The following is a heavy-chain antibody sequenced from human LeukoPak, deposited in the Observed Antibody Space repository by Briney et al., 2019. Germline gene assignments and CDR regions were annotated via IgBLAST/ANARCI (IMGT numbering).Heavy chain of an antibody. CDR3: ARLYYYASGYYYMDV. D-gene: IGHD3-10*01. V-gene: IGHV3-23*01. Sequence: GGSLRLSCAASGFTFSSYAMSWVRQAPGKGLEWVSAISDSGGSTYYADSVKGRFTISRDNSKNTLYLQMNSLRAEDTAVYYCARLYYYASGYYYMDVWGKGTTVTVSS. CDR1: GFTFSSYA. J-gene: IGHJ6*03. CDR2: ISDSGGST.